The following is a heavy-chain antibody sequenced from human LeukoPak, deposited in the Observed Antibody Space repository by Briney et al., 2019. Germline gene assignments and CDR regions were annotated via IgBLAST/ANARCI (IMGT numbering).Heavy chain of an antibody. D-gene: IGHD2-15*01. Sequence: GSLRLSCAASGFTFSSYAMSWVRQPPGKGLEWIGEINHSGSTNYNPSLKSRATISVDTSKNQFSLKLSSVTAADTAVYYCARLYSVPPYYFDYWGQGTLVTVSS. V-gene: IGHV4-34*01. CDR3: ARLYSVPPYYFDY. J-gene: IGHJ4*02. CDR1: GFTFSSYA. CDR2: INHSGST.